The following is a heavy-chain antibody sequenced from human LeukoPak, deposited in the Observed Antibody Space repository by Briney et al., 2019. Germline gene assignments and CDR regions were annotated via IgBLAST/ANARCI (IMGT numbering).Heavy chain of an antibody. CDR3: ARDDCSSTSCYFRWFDP. Sequence: PSETLSLTCTVSGGSISSYYWSWILQPPGKGLEWIGYIYYSGSTNYNPSLKSRVTISVDTSKNQFSLKLSSVTAADTAVYYCARDDCSSTSCYFRWFDPWGQGTLVTVSS. J-gene: IGHJ5*02. V-gene: IGHV4-59*01. D-gene: IGHD2-2*01. CDR2: IYYSGST. CDR1: GGSISSYY.